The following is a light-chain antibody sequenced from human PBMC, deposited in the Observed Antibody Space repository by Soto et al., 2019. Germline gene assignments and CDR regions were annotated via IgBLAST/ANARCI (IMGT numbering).Light chain of an antibody. Sequence: DTQMTQSPSYLSASVGYRVTITCRASQSISSWLAWYQQKPGKAPKLLIYDASSLESGVPSRFSGSGSGTEFTLTISSLQPDDFATYYCQQYNSYPITFGQGTRLEIK. V-gene: IGKV1-5*01. CDR1: QSISSW. CDR2: DAS. CDR3: QQYNSYPIT. J-gene: IGKJ5*01.